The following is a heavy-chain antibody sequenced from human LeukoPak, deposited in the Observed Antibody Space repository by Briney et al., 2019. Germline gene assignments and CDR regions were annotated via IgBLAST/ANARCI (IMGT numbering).Heavy chain of an antibody. CDR1: GYSFTNYA. CDR3: ARNWGSGSYFGH. Sequence: ASVKVSCKASGYSFTNYAMNWVRQAPGQGLEWMGWINPNSGGTTYAQKFQGRVTMTRDTSISTAYMELSGLRSEDTALYYCARNWGSGSYFGHWGQGTLVTVSS. V-gene: IGHV1-2*02. J-gene: IGHJ1*01. CDR2: INPNSGGT. D-gene: IGHD1-26*01.